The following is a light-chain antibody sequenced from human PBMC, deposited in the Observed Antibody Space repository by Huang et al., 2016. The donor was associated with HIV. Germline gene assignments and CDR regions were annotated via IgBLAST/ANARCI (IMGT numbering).Light chain of an antibody. CDR2: GSS. CDR1: QSVSSSY. V-gene: IGKV3-20*01. J-gene: IGKJ1*01. Sequence: EIVLTQSPGTLSLSPGERSTLSCRASQSVSSSYLAWYRQKPGQAPDLLIYGSSSRATGIPDRFSGIGSGTDFTLTISRLEPEDFAVYYCQQYGSSRPTFGQGTKVEIK. CDR3: QQYGSSRPT.